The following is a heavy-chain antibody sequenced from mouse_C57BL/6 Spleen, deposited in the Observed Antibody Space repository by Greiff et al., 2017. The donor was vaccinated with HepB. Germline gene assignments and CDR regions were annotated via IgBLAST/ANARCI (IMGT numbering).Heavy chain of an antibody. D-gene: IGHD1-1*01. J-gene: IGHJ3*01. CDR2: IYPGSGST. V-gene: IGHV1-55*01. CDR3: ARWGTTVVPFAY. CDR1: GYTFTSYW. Sequence: QVHVKQPGAELVKPGASVKMSCKASGYTFTSYWITWVKQRPGQGLEWIGDIYPGSGSTNYNEKFKSKATLTVDTSSSTAYMQLSSLTSEDSAVYYCARWGTTVVPFAYWGQGALVTVSA.